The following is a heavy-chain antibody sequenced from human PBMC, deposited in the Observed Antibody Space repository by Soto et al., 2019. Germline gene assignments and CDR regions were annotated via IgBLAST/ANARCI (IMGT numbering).Heavy chain of an antibody. J-gene: IGHJ4*02. D-gene: IGHD3-10*01. CDR3: ARDASPMVRGPAFDY. Sequence: EVQLVESGGGLVQPGGSLRLSCAASGFTFSSYSMNWVRQAPGKGLEWVSYISSSSTIYYADSVKGRFTISRDNAKNSLYLQMNSLRAEDTAVYYCARDASPMVRGPAFDYWGQGTLVTVSS. CDR1: GFTFSSYS. CDR2: ISSSSTI. V-gene: IGHV3-48*01.